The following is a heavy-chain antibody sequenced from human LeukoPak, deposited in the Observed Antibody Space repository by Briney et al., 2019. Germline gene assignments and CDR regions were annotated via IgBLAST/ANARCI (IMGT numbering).Heavy chain of an antibody. CDR2: IKQDGSEK. Sequence: PGGSLRLSCAASGFTFSSYWMSWVRQALGKGLEWVANIKQDGSEKYYVDSVKGRFTISRDNAKNSLYLQMNSLRAEDTAVYYCARDYGFGELYYYYGMDVWGQGTTVTVSS. D-gene: IGHD3-10*01. CDR1: GFTFSSYW. CDR3: ARDYGFGELYYYYGMDV. V-gene: IGHV3-7*01. J-gene: IGHJ6*02.